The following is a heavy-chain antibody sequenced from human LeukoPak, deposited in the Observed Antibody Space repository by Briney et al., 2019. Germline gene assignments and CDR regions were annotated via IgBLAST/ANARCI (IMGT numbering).Heavy chain of an antibody. D-gene: IGHD3-10*01. Sequence: GGSLRLSCAASGFIVSSNYMSWVRQAPGKGLEWVSVIYSGGSTYYADSVKGRFTISRDNSKNTLYLQMNSLRAEDTAVYYCARDGNFGYDAFDIWGQGTMVTVSS. CDR3: ARDGNFGYDAFDI. V-gene: IGHV3-53*01. J-gene: IGHJ3*02. CDR2: IYSGGST. CDR1: GFIVSSNY.